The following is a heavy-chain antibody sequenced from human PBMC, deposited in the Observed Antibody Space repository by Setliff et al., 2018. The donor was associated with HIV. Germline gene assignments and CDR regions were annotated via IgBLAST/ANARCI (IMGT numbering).Heavy chain of an antibody. CDR3: ARVVGSNGYFNFQH. D-gene: IGHD1-26*01. V-gene: IGHV5-51*01. J-gene: IGHJ1*01. CDR2: IYPGDSDT. Sequence: GEYLKLYCKSSGYTFTSYWIGWVRQMPGKGLEWMGSIYPGDSDTRYRPSFQGQVTISVDKSISTAYLHWSSLKASYTAMYYCARVVGSNGYFNFQHWGQGTLVTVSS. CDR1: GYTFTSYW.